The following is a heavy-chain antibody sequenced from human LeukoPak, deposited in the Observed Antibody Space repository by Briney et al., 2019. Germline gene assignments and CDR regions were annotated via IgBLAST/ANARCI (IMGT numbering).Heavy chain of an antibody. CDR3: ARDRTPATRGFDI. J-gene: IGHJ3*02. CDR2: LFSGGST. CDR1: GFTVSTNY. D-gene: IGHD1-26*01. Sequence: GGSLRLSCAASGFTVSTNYMNWVRQAPGKGLEWVSVLFSGGSTYYADSVKGRFTISRDNSKNTVYLQMNSLRAEHTAVYYCARDRTPATRGFDIWGQGTMVTVSS. V-gene: IGHV3-66*01.